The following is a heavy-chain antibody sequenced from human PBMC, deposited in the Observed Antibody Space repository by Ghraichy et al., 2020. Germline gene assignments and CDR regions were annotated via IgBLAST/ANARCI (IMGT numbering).Heavy chain of an antibody. Sequence: SETLSLTCTVSGGSISSSSYYWGWIRQPPGKGLEWIGSIYYSGSTYYNPSLKSRVTISVDTSKNQFSLKLSSVTAADTAVYYCASRYSHSSGWTLDYWGQGTLVTVSS. D-gene: IGHD6-19*01. J-gene: IGHJ4*02. CDR3: ASRYSHSSGWTLDY. V-gene: IGHV4-39*01. CDR1: GGSISSSSYY. CDR2: IYYSGST.